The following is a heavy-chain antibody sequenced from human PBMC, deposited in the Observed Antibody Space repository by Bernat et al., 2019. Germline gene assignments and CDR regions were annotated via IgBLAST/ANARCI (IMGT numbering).Heavy chain of an antibody. V-gene: IGHV1-18*01. D-gene: IGHD1-7*01. CDR1: GYIFVTYL. CDR3: ARGSNANWNYHH. Sequence: QVQLVQSGPEMKKPGASVKVSCKASGYIFVTYLISWVRQAPGQGLEWMGWISTYQGNTRFAQKFQGRVTLTTDSSTSTVYMELRNLRPNDTAVYYCARGSNANWNYHHWGQGTLVTVSS. CDR2: ISTYQGNT. J-gene: IGHJ4*02.